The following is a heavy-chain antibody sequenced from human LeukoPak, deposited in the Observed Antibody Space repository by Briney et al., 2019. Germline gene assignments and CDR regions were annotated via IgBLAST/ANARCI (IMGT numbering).Heavy chain of an antibody. CDR2: ISNDGVSK. D-gene: IGHD3-3*01. CDR3: ATAVRYYTSYYCLNF. V-gene: IGHV3-30*03. Sequence: PGRSLRLSCEASGFTFSNYGIHWVRQAPGKGLEWVALISNDGVSKHYGDSVKGRLTISRDDSKNTVFLQMNRLRGEKSAVYYWATAVRYYTSYYCLNFWGQGTLVTVSS. J-gene: IGHJ4*03. CDR1: GFTFSNYG.